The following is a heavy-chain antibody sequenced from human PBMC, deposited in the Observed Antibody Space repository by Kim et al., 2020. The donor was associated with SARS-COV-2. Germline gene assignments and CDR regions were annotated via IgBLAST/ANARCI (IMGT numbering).Heavy chain of an antibody. Sequence: SVKVSCKASGGTFSSYTISWVRQAPGQGLEWMGRIIPILGIANYAQKFQGRVTITADKSTSTAYMELSSLRSEDTAVYYCARDPGQQLVEVYYGMDVWGQGTTVTVSS. D-gene: IGHD6-13*01. J-gene: IGHJ6*02. CDR1: GGTFSSYT. V-gene: IGHV1-69*04. CDR2: IIPILGIA. CDR3: ARDPGQQLVEVYYGMDV.